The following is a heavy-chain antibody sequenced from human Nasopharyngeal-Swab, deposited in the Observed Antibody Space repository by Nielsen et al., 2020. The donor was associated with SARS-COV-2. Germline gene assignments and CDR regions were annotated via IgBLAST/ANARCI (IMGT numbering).Heavy chain of an antibody. D-gene: IGHD3-10*01. CDR1: GYTFTSYD. CDR3: AREGNYYGSGSYYNRYYGMDV. Sequence: ASVKVSCKASGYTFTSYDINWVRQATGQGLEWMGWINPNSGGTNYAQKFQGRVTMTRDTSISTAYMELSRLRSDDTAVYYCAREGNYYGSGSYYNRYYGMDVWGQGTTVTVSS. J-gene: IGHJ6*02. V-gene: IGHV1-2*02. CDR2: INPNSGGT.